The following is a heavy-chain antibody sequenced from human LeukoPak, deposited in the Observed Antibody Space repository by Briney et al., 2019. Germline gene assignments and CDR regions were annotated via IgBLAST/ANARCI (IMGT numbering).Heavy chain of an antibody. CDR3: AKVGVGYSYGLFDY. V-gene: IGHV3-23*01. D-gene: IGHD5-18*01. J-gene: IGHJ4*02. CDR2: ISGSGGST. Sequence: PGGSLRLSCAASGFAFSSYAMSWVRQAPGKGLEWVSAISGSGGSTYYADSVKGRFTISRDNSKNTLYLQMNSLRAEDTAVYYCAKVGVGYSYGLFDYWGQGTLVTVSS. CDR1: GFAFSSYA.